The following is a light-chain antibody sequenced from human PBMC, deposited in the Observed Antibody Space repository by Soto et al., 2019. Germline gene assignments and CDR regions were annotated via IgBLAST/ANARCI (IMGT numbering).Light chain of an antibody. V-gene: IGKV1-33*01. Sequence: IQMTQSPSSVSASVGDRVTITCRASQGVSSWLAWFQQKPGKAPKLLIYDASNLETGVPSRFSGSGSGTDFTFTISSLQPEDIATYYCQQYDNLPPYTFGQGTRLEIK. CDR1: QGVSSW. CDR3: QQYDNLPPYT. J-gene: IGKJ5*01. CDR2: DAS.